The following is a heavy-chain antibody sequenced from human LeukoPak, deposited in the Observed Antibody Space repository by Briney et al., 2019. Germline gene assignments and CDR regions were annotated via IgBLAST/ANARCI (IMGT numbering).Heavy chain of an antibody. CDR3: AKGDLAAAGLDY. D-gene: IGHD6-13*01. CDR2: IWYDGSNK. V-gene: IGHV3-33*06. Sequence: GRSLRLSCAASGFTFSSYGMHWVHQAPGKGLEWVAVIWYDGSNKYYADSVKGRFTISRDNSKNTLYLQMNSLRAEDTAVYYCAKGDLAAAGLDYWGQGTLVTVSS. CDR1: GFTFSSYG. J-gene: IGHJ4*02.